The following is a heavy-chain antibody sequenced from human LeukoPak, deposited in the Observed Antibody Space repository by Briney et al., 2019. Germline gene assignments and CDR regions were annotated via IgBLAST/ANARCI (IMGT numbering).Heavy chain of an antibody. CDR2: IWNDGSNK. Sequence: GGSLRLSCAASGFTFSSYGMHWVRQAPGKGLEWVAVIWNDGSNKYYADSVKGRFTISRDNSKNTLYLQMNSLRAEDTAVYYCARDEYYYDSSGLDYWGQGTLVTVSS. V-gene: IGHV3-33*01. CDR1: GFTFSSYG. D-gene: IGHD3-22*01. CDR3: ARDEYYYDSSGLDY. J-gene: IGHJ4*02.